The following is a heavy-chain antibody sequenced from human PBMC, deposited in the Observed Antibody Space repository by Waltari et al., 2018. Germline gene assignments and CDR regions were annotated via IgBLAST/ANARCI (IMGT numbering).Heavy chain of an antibody. V-gene: IGHV3-48*02. D-gene: IGHD3-16*01. Sequence: VQLVESGGAFVQPGDSLRLPCEPSGFMFRWYSVNWVRQAPGKGPEWLAYISDKSTTISYALSVKGRFTISRDNAEKSLFLQMNSLRDEDTAVYYCARDHDWAFDHWGPGTLVTVSS. CDR2: ISDKSTTI. CDR3: ARDHDWAFDH. J-gene: IGHJ4*02. CDR1: GFMFRWYS.